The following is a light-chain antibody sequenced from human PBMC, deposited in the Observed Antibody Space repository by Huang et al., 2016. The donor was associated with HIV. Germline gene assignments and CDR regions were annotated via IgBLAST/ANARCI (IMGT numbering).Light chain of an antibody. Sequence: DIVMTQSPLSLPVTPGEPASISCRSSQSLLHSNGYNYLDWYLQKPGQSPQLLIYLGSNRDSGVPDRFSGSGSGTDFTLKISRVEAEDVGVYYCMQALQTELTFGGGTKVEIK. CDR3: MQALQTELT. J-gene: IGKJ4*01. V-gene: IGKV2-28*01. CDR2: LGS. CDR1: QSLLHSNGYNY.